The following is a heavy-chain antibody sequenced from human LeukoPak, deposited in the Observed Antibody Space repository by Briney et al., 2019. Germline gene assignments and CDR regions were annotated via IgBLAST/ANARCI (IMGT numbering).Heavy chain of an antibody. CDR2: IYYSGST. CDR3: ARHEGYGVAYYCYVDV. Sequence: PSETLSLTCTVSGGFISSSSSYGGWIRQPPGKGLEWIGSIYYSGSTYYNPSLKSRVTISVDTSKNQFSLKLSSVTAADTAVYYCARHEGYGVAYYCYVDVASKGTTVTVSS. CDR1: GGFISSSSSY. D-gene: IGHD3-3*01. J-gene: IGHJ6*03. V-gene: IGHV4-39*01.